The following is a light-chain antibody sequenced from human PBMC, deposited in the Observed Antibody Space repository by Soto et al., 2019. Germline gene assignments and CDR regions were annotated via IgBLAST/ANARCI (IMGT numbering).Light chain of an antibody. Sequence: QTVVTQEPSLTVSPGGTVTLTCASSTGAVTSGYYPNWFQQKPGQAPRALIYSTDTKHSWTPARFSGSLLGGKAALTLSGVRPEDEADYYCLLYYGGAVIFGGGTKLTVL. V-gene: IGLV7-43*01. CDR1: TGAVTSGYY. CDR2: STD. CDR3: LLYYGGAVI. J-gene: IGLJ2*01.